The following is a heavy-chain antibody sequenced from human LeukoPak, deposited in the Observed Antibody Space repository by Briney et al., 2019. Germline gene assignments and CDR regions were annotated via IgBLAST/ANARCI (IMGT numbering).Heavy chain of an antibody. Sequence: GGSLRLSRAASGFTVSSNYMSWVRQAPGKGLEWVSVIYSGGSTYYADSVKGRFTISRDNSKNTLYLQMNSLRAEDTAVYYCARGIEYYYYGMDVWGQGTTVTVSS. CDR1: GFTVSSNY. V-gene: IGHV3-66*01. J-gene: IGHJ6*02. CDR3: ARGIEYYYYGMDV. CDR2: IYSGGST.